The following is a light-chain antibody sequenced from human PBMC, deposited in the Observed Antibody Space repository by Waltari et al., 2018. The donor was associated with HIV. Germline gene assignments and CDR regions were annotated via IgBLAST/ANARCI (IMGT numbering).Light chain of an antibody. Sequence: QSALTQPRSVSGSPGQSVTISCTGTSSDVGDYNYVSWYQQHPGKAPKLMIFDVNKRPSGVPDRFSGSKSGTTASLTISGLQAEDEVDYSCSSYADKYTWVFGGGTKLTVL. CDR1: SSDVGDYNY. J-gene: IGLJ3*02. CDR3: SSYADKYTWV. CDR2: DVN. V-gene: IGLV2-11*01.